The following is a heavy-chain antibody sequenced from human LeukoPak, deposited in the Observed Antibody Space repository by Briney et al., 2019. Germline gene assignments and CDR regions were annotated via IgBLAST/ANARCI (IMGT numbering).Heavy chain of an antibody. D-gene: IGHD4-23*01. CDR3: VLSVVTPSRFDY. CDR2: IYYSGST. V-gene: IGHV4-59*11. Sequence: PSETLSLTCSVSGDSISSHYWSWIRQPPGKGLEWIGYIYYSGSTNYNPSLKSRVTISVDTSKSQFSLNLSSVTAADTAVYYRVLSVVTPSRFDYWGQGTLVTVSS. CDR1: GDSISSHY. J-gene: IGHJ4*02.